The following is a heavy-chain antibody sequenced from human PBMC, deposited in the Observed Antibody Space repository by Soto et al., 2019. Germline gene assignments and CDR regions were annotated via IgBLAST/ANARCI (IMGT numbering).Heavy chain of an antibody. CDR3: ARLAEWEYYDGMDV. CDR2: IRSKPDNYAT. Sequence: EVQLVESGGGLVQPGGSLKLSCAVSGFTFSVSAIHWVRQASGKGLEWVGRIRSKPDNYATAYGASVKGRFSISRDDSKNTAYLQMSSLNTEDTAVYYCARLAEWEYYDGMDVWGQGTTVTVSS. V-gene: IGHV3-73*02. D-gene: IGHD1-26*01. J-gene: IGHJ6*02. CDR1: GFTFSVSA.